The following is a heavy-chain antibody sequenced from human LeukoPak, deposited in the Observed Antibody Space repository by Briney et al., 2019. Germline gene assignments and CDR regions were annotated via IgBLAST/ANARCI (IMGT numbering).Heavy chain of an antibody. CDR3: ARQAYYDSRDSTGAFDI. V-gene: IGHV3-7*01. D-gene: IGHD3-22*01. Sequence: QPGGSLRLSCAASGFTLSNYYMTWVRQAPGKGLEWVANINQDGSYKYYVDSVKGRFTISRDNAKNSLYLQMNSLRAEDTAVYYCARQAYYDSRDSTGAFDIWGQGTMVAVSS. CDR2: INQDGSYK. CDR1: GFTLSNYY. J-gene: IGHJ3*02.